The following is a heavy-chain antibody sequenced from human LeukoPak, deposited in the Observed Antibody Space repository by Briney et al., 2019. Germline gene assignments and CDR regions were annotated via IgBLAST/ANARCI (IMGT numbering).Heavy chain of an antibody. Sequence: ASVKVSCKASGYTFTGYYMHWVRQAPGQGLEWMGWISAYNGNTNYAQKLQGRVTMTTDTSTSTAYMELRSLRSDDTAVYYCAREAATVTTRDYYYYYYMDVWGKGTTVTVSS. J-gene: IGHJ6*03. CDR2: ISAYNGNT. CDR1: GYTFTGYY. D-gene: IGHD4-17*01. V-gene: IGHV1-18*04. CDR3: AREAATVTTRDYYYYYYMDV.